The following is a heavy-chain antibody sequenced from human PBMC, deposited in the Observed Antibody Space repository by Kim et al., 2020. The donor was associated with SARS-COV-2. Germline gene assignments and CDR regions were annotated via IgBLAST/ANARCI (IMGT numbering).Heavy chain of an antibody. D-gene: IGHD3-22*01. J-gene: IGHJ6*02. CDR1: GGSISSSSYY. V-gene: IGHV4-39*07. CDR2: IYYSGST. CDR3: AREANYYDSSGYGPDGMDV. Sequence: SETLSLTCTVSGGSISSSSYYWGWIRQPPGKGLEWIGSIYYSGSTYYNPSLKSRVTISVDTSKNQFSLKLSSVTAADTAVYYCAREANYYDSSGYGPDGMDVWGQGTTVTVSS.